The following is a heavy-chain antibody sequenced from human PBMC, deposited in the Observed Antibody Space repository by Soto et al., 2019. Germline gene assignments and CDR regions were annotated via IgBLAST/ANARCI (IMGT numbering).Heavy chain of an antibody. CDR3: ASRYLEYYYGMDV. Sequence: LVKVACKTSRGTFSSYAXSCARHVSGQGLEWMGGIIPIFGTANSPQKFQGSVTITADEHASTAYMELSSLRSADTAVYYCASRYLEYYYGMDVWGQGTTVTVSS. V-gene: IGHV1-69*13. CDR1: RGTFSSYA. D-gene: IGHD1-20*01. CDR2: IIPIFGTA. J-gene: IGHJ6*01.